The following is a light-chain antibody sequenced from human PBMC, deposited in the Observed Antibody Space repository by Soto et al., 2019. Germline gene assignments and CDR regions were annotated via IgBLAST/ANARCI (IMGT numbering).Light chain of an antibody. CDR2: LNSDGSH. CDR3: QTWGTGIRV. CDR1: SGHSSYA. Sequence: QLVLTQSPSASASLGASVKLTCTLSSGHSSYAIAWHQQQPEKGPRYLMKLNSDGSHSRGDGIPDRFSGSSSGAERYLTISSLQSEDEADYYCQTWGTGIRVFGTGTKVTAL. V-gene: IGLV4-69*01. J-gene: IGLJ1*01.